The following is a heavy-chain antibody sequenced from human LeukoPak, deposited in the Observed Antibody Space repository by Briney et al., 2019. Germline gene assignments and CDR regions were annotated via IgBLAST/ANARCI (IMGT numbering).Heavy chain of an antibody. CDR1: GGSISDYY. CDR3: ARKGISALAGDFDI. J-gene: IGHJ3*02. Sequence: SETLSLTCTVSGGSISDYYWSWIRQPAGKGLEWIGRIYTSGSTNYNPSLKTRVTMSVDTSKNQFSLRLSSVTAADTAVYYCARKGISALAGDFDIWGQGTMVTVSS. V-gene: IGHV4-4*07. D-gene: IGHD2-21*01. CDR2: IYTSGST.